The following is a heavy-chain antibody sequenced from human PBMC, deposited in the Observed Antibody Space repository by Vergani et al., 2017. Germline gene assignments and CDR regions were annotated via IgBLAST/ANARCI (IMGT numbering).Heavy chain of an antibody. V-gene: IGHV3-21*01. J-gene: IGHJ5*02. CDR3: ARGGRSANNWFDP. Sequence: EVQLVESGGGLVKPGGSLRLSCAASGFTFSSYSMNWVRQAPGKGLEWVSSISSSSSYIYYADSVKGRFTISRDNAKNSLYLQMNSLRAEDTAVYYCARGGRSANNWFDPWGQGTLVTVSS. CDR1: GFTFSSYS. CDR2: ISSSSSYI. D-gene: IGHD2-15*01.